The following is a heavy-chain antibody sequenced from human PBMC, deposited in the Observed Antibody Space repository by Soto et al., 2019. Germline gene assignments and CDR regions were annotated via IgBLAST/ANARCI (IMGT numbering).Heavy chain of an antibody. Sequence: PGESLKISCKGSGYSFTSYWIGWVRQMPGKGLEWMGIIYPGDSDTRYSPSFQGQVTISADKSISTAYLQWSSLKASDTAMYYWARGYPIAAAGYGMDVWGQGTTVTVSS. D-gene: IGHD6-13*01. V-gene: IGHV5-51*01. J-gene: IGHJ6*02. CDR2: IYPGDSDT. CDR1: GYSFTSYW. CDR3: ARGYPIAAAGYGMDV.